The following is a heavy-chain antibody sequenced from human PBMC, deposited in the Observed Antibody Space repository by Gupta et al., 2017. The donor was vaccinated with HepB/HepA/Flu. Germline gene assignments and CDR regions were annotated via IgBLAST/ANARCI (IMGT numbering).Heavy chain of an antibody. Sequence: EVQLVESGGGLVQPGGSLRLSCAASGFIFNRYWMNWVRQTPEKGLEWVANIKTDGSVEQYVDSVRGRFTISRYNAKNSFFLQMNSLRVEDTAVYFCMTGGPGYWGQGTLVTVSS. D-gene: IGHD3-16*01. CDR1: GFIFNRYW. J-gene: IGHJ4*02. CDR2: IKTDGSVE. CDR3: MTGGPGY. V-gene: IGHV3-7*01.